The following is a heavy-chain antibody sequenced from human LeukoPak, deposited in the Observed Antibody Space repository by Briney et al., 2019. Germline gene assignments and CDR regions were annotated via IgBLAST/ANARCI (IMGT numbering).Heavy chain of an antibody. CDR3: ARGSAAGTYYYYGMDV. CDR1: GGSISSYY. J-gene: IGHJ6*02. V-gene: IGHV4-34*01. D-gene: IGHD6-13*01. Sequence: SETLSLTCTVSGGSISSYYWSWIRQPPGKGLEWIGEINHSGSTNYNPSLKSRVTISVDTSENQFSLKLSSVTAADTAVYYCARGSAAGTYYYYGMDVWGQGTTVTVSS. CDR2: INHSGST.